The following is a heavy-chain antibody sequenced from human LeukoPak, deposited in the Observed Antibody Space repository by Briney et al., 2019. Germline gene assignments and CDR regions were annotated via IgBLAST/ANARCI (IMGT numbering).Heavy chain of an antibody. CDR2: IIPIFGTA. CDR1: GGTFGSYA. Sequence: SVKVSCKASGGTFGSYAISWVRQAPGQGLEWMGRIIPIFGTANYAQKFQGRVTITTDESTSTAYMELSSLRSEDTAVYYCARLPDYDILTGYPYYFDYWGQGTLVTVSS. V-gene: IGHV1-69*05. D-gene: IGHD3-9*01. CDR3: ARLPDYDILTGYPYYFDY. J-gene: IGHJ4*02.